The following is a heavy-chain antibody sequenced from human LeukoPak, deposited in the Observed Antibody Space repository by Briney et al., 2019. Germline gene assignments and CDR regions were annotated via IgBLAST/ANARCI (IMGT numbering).Heavy chain of an antibody. CDR3: GGGLGYCSSTRCPPDS. D-gene: IGHD2-2*01. Sequence: SETLSLTCTVSGVSITGNDQFWSWIRQPPGKGLEWIGYIDYSGTTYYNPSLEGRVNMSRDTSKNQFSLNLNSVTAADTAFYYCGGGLGYCSSTRCPPDSWGQGTLVTVSS. CDR1: GVSITGNDQF. J-gene: IGHJ5*01. CDR2: IDYSGTT. V-gene: IGHV4-30-4*01.